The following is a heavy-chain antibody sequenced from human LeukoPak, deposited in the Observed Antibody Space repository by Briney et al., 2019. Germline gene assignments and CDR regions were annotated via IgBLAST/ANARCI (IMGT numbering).Heavy chain of an antibody. D-gene: IGHD3-3*01. V-gene: IGHV4-39*01. CDR1: GGSISSNNYY. CDR3: ASQLDFWSGSSIRNWFDP. J-gene: IGHJ5*02. CDR2: IYYSGRT. Sequence: SETLSLTCTVSGGSISSNNYYWGWIRQPPGKGLEWIGSIYYSGRTYYNQSLNTRVTISVDTSEHPSSLKLNSVTAADTAVYYCASQLDFWSGSSIRNWFDPWGQGTLVTVSS.